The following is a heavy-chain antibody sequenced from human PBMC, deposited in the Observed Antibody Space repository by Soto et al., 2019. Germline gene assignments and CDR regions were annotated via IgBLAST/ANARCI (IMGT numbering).Heavy chain of an antibody. J-gene: IGHJ4*02. CDR1: GYNFIKYG. CDR2: ISPYSGYT. CDR3: TREAIVVIPAAQPSHFDS. D-gene: IGHD2-2*01. Sequence: QVQLVQSGAEVKKPGASVKVSCKGLGYNFIKYGINWVRQAPGQGLEWMGWISPYSGYTHSAQKFQGRLTLTTDTAATTAYMELRSLRSADTALYYCTREAIVVIPAAQPSHFDSWRQGTLVTVSS. V-gene: IGHV1-18*01.